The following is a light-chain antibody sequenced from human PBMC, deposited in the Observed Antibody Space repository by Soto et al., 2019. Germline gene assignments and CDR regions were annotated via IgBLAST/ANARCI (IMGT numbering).Light chain of an antibody. CDR2: STS. J-gene: IGKJ5*01. CDR3: QQSYSTPSIT. V-gene: IGKV1-39*01. CDR1: QNIRNS. Sequence: DIQMTQAPSSLSASVGDRVNITCRASQNIRNSLNWYQQKPGKAPKLLISSTSSFQSGVPSRFCGSGSGTDFTLTISSLQPEDFASYYYQQSYSTPSITFGQGTRLE.